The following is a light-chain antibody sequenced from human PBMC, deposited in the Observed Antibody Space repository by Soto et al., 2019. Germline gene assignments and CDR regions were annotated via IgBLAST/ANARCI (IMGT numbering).Light chain of an antibody. CDR3: QQYYSTPYT. V-gene: IGKV3-15*01. CDR1: QSVSVN. Sequence: EIVMTQSPATLSVSPGERATLSCRASQSVSVNLAWYQQKPGQPPRLLIYGASTRATGIPARFSGSGSGTEFTLTINSLQSEDFAVYYCQQYYSTPYTFGQGTKLEIK. J-gene: IGKJ2*01. CDR2: GAS.